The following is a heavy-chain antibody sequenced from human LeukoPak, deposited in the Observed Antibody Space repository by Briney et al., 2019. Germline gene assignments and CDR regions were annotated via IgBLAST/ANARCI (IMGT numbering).Heavy chain of an antibody. CDR3: ARSSYPYYFDY. CDR1: GFTFNTYW. CDR2: INNDGSDT. V-gene: IGHV3-74*01. Sequence: GGSLRLSCAASGFTFNTYWMHWVRHAPGKGLVWVSRINNDGSDTIYADSVKGRFTISRDTAKDTLYLQMISLRVEDTAVYYCARSSYPYYFDYWGQGTLVTVSS. J-gene: IGHJ4*02.